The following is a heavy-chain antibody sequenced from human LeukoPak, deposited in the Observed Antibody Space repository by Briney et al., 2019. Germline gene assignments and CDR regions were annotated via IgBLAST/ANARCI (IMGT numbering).Heavy chain of an antibody. Sequence: GESLKISCQGSGYRFTNYWIAWVRQMPGKGLECMGIIYLGDSNIRYSPSFQGQVTISADRSISTAYLQWSSLKASDTATYYCARLVEAVVGLGGNYYYYGMDVWGQGTTVTVSS. J-gene: IGHJ6*02. CDR1: GYRFTNYW. V-gene: IGHV5-51*01. D-gene: IGHD6-19*01. CDR3: ARLVEAVVGLGGNYYYYGMDV. CDR2: IYLGDSNI.